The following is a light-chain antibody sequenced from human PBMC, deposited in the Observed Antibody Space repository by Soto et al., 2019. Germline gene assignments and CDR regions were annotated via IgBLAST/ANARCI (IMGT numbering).Light chain of an antibody. CDR1: SSNIGSNA. CDR3: AVWDVSLNGVL. Sequence: QSVLTQPPSASGTPGQRVTISCSGSSSNIGSNAVHWYQQLPGTAPKLLIYTNNERPSGVPARFSGSKSGTSASLAISGLQSEDEADYYCAVWDVSLNGVLFGGGTKLTVL. V-gene: IGLV1-44*01. CDR2: TNN. J-gene: IGLJ2*01.